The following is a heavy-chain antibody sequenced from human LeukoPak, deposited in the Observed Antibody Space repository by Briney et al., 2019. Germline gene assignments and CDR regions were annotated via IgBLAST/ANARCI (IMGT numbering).Heavy chain of an antibody. CDR2: LSYSGRT. J-gene: IGHJ4*02. CDR3: ARAGFSGSSFDY. CDR1: GGSIIGTNYF. V-gene: IGHV4-39*07. D-gene: IGHD1-26*01. Sequence: SETLSLTCSVSGGSIIGTNYFWGWIRQPPGKGLEWVGSLSYSGRTFYNPSLKSRVTISLDTPKNQFSLKLSSVTAADTAVYYCARAGFSGSSFDYWGQGTLVTVSS.